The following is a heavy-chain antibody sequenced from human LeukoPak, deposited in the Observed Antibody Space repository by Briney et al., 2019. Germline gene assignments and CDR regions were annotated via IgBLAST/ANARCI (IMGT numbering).Heavy chain of an antibody. CDR3: AGAGCDSATCPWNWFDS. V-gene: IGHV7-4-1*02. J-gene: IGHJ5*01. CDR1: GYTFTRYA. Sequence: ASVKVSCKASGYTFTRYALNWVRQAPGQGLEWMGWINTNTGNPTYAQGFTGRFVFSLDSSVSTTYLQLSSVTAEHRTRYYCAGAGCDSATCPWNWFDSWGQGPLVTVSS. D-gene: IGHD1-1*01. CDR2: INTNTGNP.